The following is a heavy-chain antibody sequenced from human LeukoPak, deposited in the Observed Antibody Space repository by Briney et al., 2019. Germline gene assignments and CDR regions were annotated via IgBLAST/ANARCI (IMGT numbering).Heavy chain of an antibody. CDR3: ARDRWAGTNRYWNAYFDY. V-gene: IGHV4-61*02. CDR2: IYTSGST. CDR1: GGSISSGSYY. D-gene: IGHD1-1*01. Sequence: SETLSLTXTVSGGSISSGSYYWSWIRQPAGKGLEWIGRIYTSGSTNYNPSLKSRVTISVDTSKNQFSLKLSSVTAADTAVYYCARDRWAGTNRYWNAYFDYWGQGTLVTVSS. J-gene: IGHJ4*02.